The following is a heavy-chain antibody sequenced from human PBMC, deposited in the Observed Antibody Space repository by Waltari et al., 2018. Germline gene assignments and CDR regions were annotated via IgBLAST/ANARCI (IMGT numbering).Heavy chain of an antibody. Sequence: QVQLVESGGGVVQPGRSLRLSCAASGFTFSSYGMHWVRQAPGKGWEVGAVIWYDGSNKNYGDSVKGRFTISRDNSKNTLYLQMNSLRAEDTAVYYCVVGGSRGGDEGGYWGQGTLVTVSS. D-gene: IGHD2-21*02. CDR1: GFTFSSYG. CDR3: VVGGSRGGDEGGY. CDR2: IWYDGSNK. J-gene: IGHJ4*02. V-gene: IGHV3-33*01.